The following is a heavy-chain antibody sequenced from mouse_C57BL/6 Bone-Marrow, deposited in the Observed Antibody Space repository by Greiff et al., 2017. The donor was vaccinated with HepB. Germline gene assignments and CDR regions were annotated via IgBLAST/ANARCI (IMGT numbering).Heavy chain of an antibody. CDR3: ASSYYYGLDY. CDR2: IDPSDSYT. Sequence: QVHVKQPGAELARPGTSVKLSCKASGYTFTSYWMHWVKQRPGQGLEWIGVIDPSDSYTNYNQKFKGKATLTVDTSSSTAYMQLSSLTSEDSAVYYCASSYYYGLDYWGQGTTLTVSS. J-gene: IGHJ2*01. V-gene: IGHV1-59*01. D-gene: IGHD1-1*01. CDR1: GYTFTSYW.